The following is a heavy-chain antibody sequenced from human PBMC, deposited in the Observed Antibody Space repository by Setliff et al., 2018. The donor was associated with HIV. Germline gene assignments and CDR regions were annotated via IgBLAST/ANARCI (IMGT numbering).Heavy chain of an antibody. CDR2: MYYSGST. J-gene: IGHJ4*02. D-gene: IGHD2-21*02. V-gene: IGHV4-39*07. CDR1: GDSISSSNYY. CDR3: ARVVGTRAVDY. Sequence: PSETLSLTCIVSGDSISSSNYYWGWIRQPPGKGLEWIGTMYYSGSTYYNPSLKSRVTISVDTSKNQFSLKLSSVTAADTAVYYCARVVGTRAVDYWGQGTLVTVSS.